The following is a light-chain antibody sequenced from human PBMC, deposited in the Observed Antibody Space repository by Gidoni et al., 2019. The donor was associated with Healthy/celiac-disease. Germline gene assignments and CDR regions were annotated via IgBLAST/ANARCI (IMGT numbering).Light chain of an antibody. CDR1: SPNIGSNY. Sequence: QSVLTQPPSASGTPGQRVTISSSGSSPNIGSNYVFWYQHRPGTAPTLLLPRTHQRPSGVPVRFSGSKSGTAASLAISGLRSEDAADYYCAAWDDSLSLWVFGGGTKLTVL. J-gene: IGLJ3*02. CDR3: AAWDDSLSLWV. CDR2: RTH. V-gene: IGLV1-47*01.